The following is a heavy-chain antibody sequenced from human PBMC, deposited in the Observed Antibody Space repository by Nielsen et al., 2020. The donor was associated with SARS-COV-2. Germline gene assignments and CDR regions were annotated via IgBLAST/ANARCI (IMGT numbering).Heavy chain of an antibody. Sequence: GESLKISCSASGFTFSSYAMHWVRQAPGKGLEYVSAISSNGGSTYYADSVKGRFTISRDNSKNTLYLQMSSLRAEDTAVYYCAKVRSWRLDAFDSWGQGTLVTVSS. CDR1: GFTFSSYA. CDR3: AKVRSWRLDAFDS. D-gene: IGHD6-13*01. V-gene: IGHV3-64D*06. J-gene: IGHJ4*02. CDR2: ISSNGGST.